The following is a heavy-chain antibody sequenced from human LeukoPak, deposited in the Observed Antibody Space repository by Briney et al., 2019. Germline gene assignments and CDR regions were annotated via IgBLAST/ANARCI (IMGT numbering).Heavy chain of an antibody. CDR2: ISYDATNK. CDR3: ARDPSRSGSYRFDS. V-gene: IGHV3-30-3*01. J-gene: IGHJ4*02. D-gene: IGHD1-26*01. Sequence: PGGSLRLSCAASGFSFSNYAMHWVRQAPGKGLEWVAVISYDATNKYYAESVKGRFTVSRDNSKDTLDLQMNSLRVEDTAVYHCARDPSRSGSYRFDSWGQGILVTVSS. CDR1: GFSFSNYA.